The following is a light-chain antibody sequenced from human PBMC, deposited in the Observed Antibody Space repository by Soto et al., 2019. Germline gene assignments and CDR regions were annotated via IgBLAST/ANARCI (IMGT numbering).Light chain of an antibody. CDR1: QSVSSSY. CDR2: GAS. Sequence: EVVLTQSPGTLSLSPGERATLSCTASQSVSSSYLVWYQQKPGQAPRLLIYGASSRATGISDRFSGSGSGTDFTLTISRLEPEDFAVYYCQQYGSSPPYTFGQGTKLEIK. CDR3: QQYGSSPPYT. J-gene: IGKJ2*01. V-gene: IGKV3-20*01.